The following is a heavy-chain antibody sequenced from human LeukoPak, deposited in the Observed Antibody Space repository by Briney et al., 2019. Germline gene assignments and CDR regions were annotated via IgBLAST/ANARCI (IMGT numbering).Heavy chain of an antibody. J-gene: IGHJ4*02. V-gene: IGHV3-21*01. CDR1: GFTFSSYS. Sequence: GGSLRLSCAASGFTFSSYSMNWVRQAPGKGLEWVSSISSSSSYIYYADSVKGRFTISRDNAKNSLYLQMNSLTAEDTAVYYCARDRNTVFDYWGQGTLVTVSS. CDR3: ARDRNTVFDY. CDR2: ISSSSSYI. D-gene: IGHD1-14*01.